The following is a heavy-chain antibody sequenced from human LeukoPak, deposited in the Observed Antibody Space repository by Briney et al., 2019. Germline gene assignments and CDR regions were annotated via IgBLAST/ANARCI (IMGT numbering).Heavy chain of an antibody. V-gene: IGHV4-59*08. J-gene: IGHJ6*02. CDR2: IYYSGST. Sequence: SETLSLTCTVSGGSISSYYWSWIRQPPGKGLEWIGYIYYSGSTNYNPSLKSRVTISVDTSKNQFSLKLSSVTAADTAVYYCARHRYGDYYYYDMDVWGQGTTVTVSS. D-gene: IGHD4-17*01. CDR1: GGSISSYY. CDR3: ARHRYGDYYYYDMDV.